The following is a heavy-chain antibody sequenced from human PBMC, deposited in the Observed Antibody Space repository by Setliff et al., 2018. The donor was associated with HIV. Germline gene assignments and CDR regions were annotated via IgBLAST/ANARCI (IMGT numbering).Heavy chain of an antibody. CDR1: GGSIGGYY. CDR3: ARHYGAVKSVVTVVAKYFPH. Sequence: SETLSLTCTVAGGSIGGYYWGWIRQPQGKGLEWIGSIYYRGNTYYNPSLKSRFTISVDTSKNQFSLKLTSVPAADTAMYYCARHYGAVKSVVTVVAKYFPHWGQGTLVTVSS. D-gene: IGHD2-21*02. CDR2: IYYRGNT. J-gene: IGHJ1*01. V-gene: IGHV4-39*01.